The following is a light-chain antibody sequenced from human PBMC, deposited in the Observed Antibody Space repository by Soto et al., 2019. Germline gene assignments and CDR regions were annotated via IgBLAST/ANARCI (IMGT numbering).Light chain of an antibody. Sequence: QSALTQPASVSGSPGQWITISCTGTSSDVGSYNFVSWYQQQPGKAPKLMISEVSKRPSGVSNRFSGSKSGNTASLTISGLQAEDEAAYYCCSYAGSYTWVFGGGTKLTVL. CDR1: SSDVGSYNF. CDR3: CSYAGSYTWV. V-gene: IGLV2-23*02. CDR2: EVS. J-gene: IGLJ3*02.